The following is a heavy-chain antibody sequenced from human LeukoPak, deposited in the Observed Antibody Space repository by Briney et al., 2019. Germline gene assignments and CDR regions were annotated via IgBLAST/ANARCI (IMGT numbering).Heavy chain of an antibody. CDR3: AKLGTPAARDAFDI. D-gene: IGHD2-2*01. CDR1: GFTFSSYE. J-gene: IGHJ3*02. V-gene: IGHV3-9*01. Sequence: GGSLRLSCAASGFTFSSYEMNWVRQAPGKGLEWVSGISWNSGSIGYADSVKGRFTISRDNAKNSLYLQMNSLRTEDTALYYCAKLGTPAARDAFDIWGQGTMVTVSS. CDR2: ISWNSGSI.